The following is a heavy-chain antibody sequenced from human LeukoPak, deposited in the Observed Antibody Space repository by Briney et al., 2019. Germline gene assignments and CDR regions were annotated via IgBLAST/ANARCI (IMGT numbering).Heavy chain of an antibody. CDR3: AKESPHFDY. V-gene: IGHV3-53*01. CDR1: GFTVSSYF. Sequence: PGGSLRLSCAASGFTVSSYFVTWVRQAPGKGLEWLSIIYSGGGTYYADSVKGRFTVSRDNSKNTLYLQMNRLRAEDTAVYYCAKESPHFDYWGQGTLVTVSS. CDR2: IYSGGGT. J-gene: IGHJ4*02.